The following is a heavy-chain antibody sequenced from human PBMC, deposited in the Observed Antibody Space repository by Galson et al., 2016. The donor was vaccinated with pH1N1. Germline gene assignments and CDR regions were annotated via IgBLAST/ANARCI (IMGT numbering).Heavy chain of an antibody. J-gene: IGHJ6*02. Sequence: SVKVSCKASGYTFTSYGISWVRQSPGQGPEWMGWIAAYNGKTYYAEKFQDRVTMTLDAPRNTAYMEMRSLMSDDTAVYFCAKEMAGEPLATYYDNYGMDIWGQGTTVIVSS. CDR2: IAAYNGKT. V-gene: IGHV1-18*01. CDR1: GYTFTSYG. CDR3: AKEMAGEPLATYYDNYGMDI. D-gene: IGHD5-24*01.